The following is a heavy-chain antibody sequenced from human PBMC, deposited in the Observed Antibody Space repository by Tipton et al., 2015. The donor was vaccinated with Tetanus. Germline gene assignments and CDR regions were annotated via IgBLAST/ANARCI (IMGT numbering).Heavy chain of an antibody. CDR3: ARGGTHLRYSYGSWD. CDR2: INHSGST. Sequence: TLSLTCTVSGGSVSSGSYYWSWIRQPPGKGLEWIGEINHSGSTNYNPSLKSRVTISVDTSMNQFSLKLSSVTAADTAVYYCARGGTHLRYSYGSWDWGQGTLVTVSS. J-gene: IGHJ4*02. V-gene: IGHV4-39*07. CDR1: GGSVSSGSYY. D-gene: IGHD5-18*01.